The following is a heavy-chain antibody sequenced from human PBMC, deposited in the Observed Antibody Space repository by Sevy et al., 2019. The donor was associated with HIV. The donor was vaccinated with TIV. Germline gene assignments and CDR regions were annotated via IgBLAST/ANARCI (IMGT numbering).Heavy chain of an antibody. V-gene: IGHV3-74*01. CDR2: MNEDGSVT. D-gene: IGHD3-16*01. CDR1: GFTFSSYA. CDR3: VKDFGGPTDY. Sequence: GGSLRLSCAASGFTFSSYAMSWVRQAPGKGLEWVSRMNEDGSVTNHADSVRGRFTISRDNAKNTLYLQMNSLRVEDTAVYYCVKDFGGPTDYWGQGTLVTVSS. J-gene: IGHJ4*02.